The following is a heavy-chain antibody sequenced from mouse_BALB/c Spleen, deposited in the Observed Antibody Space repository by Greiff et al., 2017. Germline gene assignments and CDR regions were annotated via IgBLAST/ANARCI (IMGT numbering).Heavy chain of an antibody. J-gene: IGHJ4*01. V-gene: IGHV1-4*01. CDR3: ARGDYGNHLYAMDY. Sequence: QVQLQQSGAELARPGASVKMSCKASGYTFTSYTMHWVKQRPGQGLEWIGYINPSSGYTNYNQKFKDKATLTADKSSSTAYMQLSSLTSEDSAVYYCARGDYGNHLYAMDYWGQGTSVTVSS. CDR2: INPSSGYT. D-gene: IGHD2-1*01. CDR1: GYTFTSYT.